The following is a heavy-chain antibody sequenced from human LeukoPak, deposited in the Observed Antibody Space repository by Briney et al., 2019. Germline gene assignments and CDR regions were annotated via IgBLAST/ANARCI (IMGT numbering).Heavy chain of an antibody. CDR3: ARSHWFGELLVGGI. CDR1: GGSISSYY. CDR2: IYYSGST. D-gene: IGHD3-10*01. Sequence: SETLSLTCTVSGGSISSYYWSWIRQPPGKGLEWIGYIYYSGSTNYNPSLKSRVTISVDTYKNQFSLKLSSGTAADTAVYYCARSHWFGELLVGGIWGQGTMVTVSS. J-gene: IGHJ3*02. V-gene: IGHV4-59*01.